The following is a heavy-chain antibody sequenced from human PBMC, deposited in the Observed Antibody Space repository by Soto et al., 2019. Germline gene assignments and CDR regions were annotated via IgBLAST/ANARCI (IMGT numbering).Heavy chain of an antibody. CDR3: AKGKAAGTGFCYGMDV. CDR2: ISGSGGST. Sequence: GGSLRLSCAASGFTFSSYAMSWVRQAPGKGLEWVSAISGSGGSTYYADSVKGRFTISRDNSKNTLYLQMNSLRAEDTAVYYCAKGKAAGTGFCYGMDVWGQGTTVTVSS. D-gene: IGHD6-13*01. V-gene: IGHV3-23*01. J-gene: IGHJ6*02. CDR1: GFTFSSYA.